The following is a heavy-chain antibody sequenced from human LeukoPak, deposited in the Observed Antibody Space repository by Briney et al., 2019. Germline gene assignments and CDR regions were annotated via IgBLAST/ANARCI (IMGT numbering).Heavy chain of an antibody. CDR2: ISPFNGNT. J-gene: IGHJ6*02. CDR3: ARDLDIVVVAAALRHYGLDV. CDR1: GYTFTSYG. D-gene: IGHD2-15*01. V-gene: IGHV1-18*01. Sequence: ASVKVSCKASGYTFTSYGISWVRQAPGQGLEWMGWISPFNGNTNYAQKLQGRVTMTTDTSTSTVYMELRSLRSGDTAVYYCARDLDIVVVAAALRHYGLDVWGQGTTVTVSS.